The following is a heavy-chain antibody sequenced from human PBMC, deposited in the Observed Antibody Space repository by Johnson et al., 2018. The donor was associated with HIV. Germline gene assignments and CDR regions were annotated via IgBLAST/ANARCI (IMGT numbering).Heavy chain of an antibody. CDR3: ARGGWGDAFDL. V-gene: IGHV3-33*08. J-gene: IGHJ3*01. CDR1: GLSFSNFG. CDR2: ISFDGNLK. D-gene: IGHD1-26*01. Sequence: QVQLVESGGGVVQPGKSLTLSCVASGLSFSNFGIHWVRQAPGKGPEWVAVISFDGNLKKYADSVKGRFTISRDNAKNSLYLQMNSLRAEDTAVYYWARGGWGDAFDLWGQGTMVTVSS.